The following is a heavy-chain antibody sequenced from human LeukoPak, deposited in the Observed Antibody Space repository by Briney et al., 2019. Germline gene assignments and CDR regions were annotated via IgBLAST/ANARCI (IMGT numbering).Heavy chain of an antibody. Sequence: PGGSLRLSCAASGFTFTTYWMHWVRQAPGKGLVWVSHINSDGSITSYADSVKGRFTISRDNAKNTLYLQMNSLRAEDTAVYYCARVPGGSYGLWGQGTLVTVSS. D-gene: IGHD5-18*01. J-gene: IGHJ4*02. V-gene: IGHV3-74*01. CDR2: INSDGSIT. CDR3: ARVPGGSYGL. CDR1: GFTFTTYW.